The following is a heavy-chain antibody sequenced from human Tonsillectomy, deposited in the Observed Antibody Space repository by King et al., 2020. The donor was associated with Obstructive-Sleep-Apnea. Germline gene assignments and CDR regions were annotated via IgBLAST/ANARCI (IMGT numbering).Heavy chain of an antibody. CDR2: PYYRSKWYN. CDR1: GDSVSSNITA. J-gene: IGHJ5*02. V-gene: IGHV6-1*01. D-gene: IGHD3-22*01. Sequence: VQLQQSGPGLVKPSQTLSLTCAISGDSVSSNITAWNWIRQSPSRGLEGLGRPYYRSKWYNDYAVSVKSRITINPDTSKNQFSLQLNSVTPEDTAVYYCARVGMSYYDSSGYYHPWGQGTLVTVSS. CDR3: ARVGMSYYDSSGYYHP.